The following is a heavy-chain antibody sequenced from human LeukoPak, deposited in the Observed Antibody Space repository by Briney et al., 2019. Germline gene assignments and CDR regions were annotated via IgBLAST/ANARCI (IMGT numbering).Heavy chain of an antibody. Sequence: GGSLRLSCAASGFTFSGSAMHWVRQASGKGLEWVGRIRSKANSYATAYAASVKGRFTISRDDSKKTAYLQMNSLKTEDTAVYYCTRRYYYDSSGYYYRDYWGQGTLVTVSS. D-gene: IGHD3-22*01. V-gene: IGHV3-73*01. CDR3: TRRYYYDSSGYYYRDY. J-gene: IGHJ4*02. CDR2: IRSKANSYAT. CDR1: GFTFSGSA.